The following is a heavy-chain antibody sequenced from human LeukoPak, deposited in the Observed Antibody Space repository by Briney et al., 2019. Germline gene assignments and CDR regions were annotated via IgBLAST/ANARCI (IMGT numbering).Heavy chain of an antibody. J-gene: IGHJ4*02. V-gene: IGHV3-23*01. CDR1: GFTFSSYA. CDR2: ISGSGGST. Sequence: GGSLRLSCAASGFTFSSYAMSWVRQAPGRGLEWVSAISGSGGSTYYEDSVKGRFTISRDNSKNTLYLQMNSLRAEDTAVYYCSKDSTGSGWFDYWGQGTLVTVSS. CDR3: SKDSTGSGWFDY. D-gene: IGHD6-19*01.